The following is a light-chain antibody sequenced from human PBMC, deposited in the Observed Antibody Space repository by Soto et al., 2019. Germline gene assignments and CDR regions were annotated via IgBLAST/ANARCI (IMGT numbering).Light chain of an antibody. V-gene: IGKV1-39*01. J-gene: IGKJ4*01. CDR1: QRISNF. Sequence: EMQMTQTPYSLSASVGDRVNITCQASQRISNFLNWYQQKPGKAPSLLIYAASSLQSGIPSRFSGSESGTDFILSITTLQPEDFATYFCQQSYTPPLTFGGGTKV. CDR2: AAS. CDR3: QQSYTPPLT.